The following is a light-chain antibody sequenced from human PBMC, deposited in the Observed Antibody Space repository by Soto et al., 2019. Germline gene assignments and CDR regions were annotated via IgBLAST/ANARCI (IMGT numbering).Light chain of an antibody. CDR3: QQYGSSPVT. CDR2: VAS. Sequence: EIVLTQSPGTLSLSPGERATLSCRASQSVSSSYLAWYQQKPDQAPRLLIYVASSRATGIPDRFSGSGSGTDFPLTISRLEPEDFAVYYCQQYGSSPVTFGQGTKLEIK. J-gene: IGKJ2*01. V-gene: IGKV3-20*01. CDR1: QSVSSSY.